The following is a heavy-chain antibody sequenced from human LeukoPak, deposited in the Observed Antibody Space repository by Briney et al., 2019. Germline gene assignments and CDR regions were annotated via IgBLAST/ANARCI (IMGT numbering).Heavy chain of an antibody. Sequence: SVKVSCKASGGTLSNYPFSWVRQAPGQGLEWMGKIIPSVGLTRYAEKFQGRLTLTGDTSTTTAYMELSSLTSDDTAVYYCARPGGDAAGVETWFDPWGPGTLVIVSS. D-gene: IGHD2-21*01. CDR2: IIPSVGLT. CDR1: GGTLSNYP. CDR3: ARPGGDAAGVETWFDP. V-gene: IGHV1-69*02. J-gene: IGHJ5*02.